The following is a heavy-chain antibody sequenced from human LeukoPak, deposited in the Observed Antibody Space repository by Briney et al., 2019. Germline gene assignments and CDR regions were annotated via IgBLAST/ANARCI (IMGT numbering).Heavy chain of an antibody. CDR3: ARGGYCSSTSCYADFDY. J-gene: IGHJ4*02. CDR2: ISSSGSTI. Sequence: GGSLRLSCAASGSTFSSYEMNWVRQAPGKGLEWVSYISSSGSTIYYADSVKGRFTISRDNTKNSLYLQMHSLRAEDTAVYYCARGGYCSSTSCYADFDYWGQGTLVTVSS. D-gene: IGHD2-2*01. CDR1: GSTFSSYE. V-gene: IGHV3-48*03.